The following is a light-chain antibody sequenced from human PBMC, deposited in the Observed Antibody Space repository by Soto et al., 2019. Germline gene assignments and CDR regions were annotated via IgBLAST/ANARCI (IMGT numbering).Light chain of an antibody. V-gene: IGKV1-27*01. CDR1: QDISNF. CDR2: DAS. Sequence: DIQMTQSPSSLSASVGDRVTITCRASQDISNFLAWYQQKRGKVPKLLVYDASTLQSGVPTRFSGSGSGTQFTLTISSLQPEDGASYYCQEYNSLLYTFGQGTKLEIK. J-gene: IGKJ2*01. CDR3: QEYNSLLYT.